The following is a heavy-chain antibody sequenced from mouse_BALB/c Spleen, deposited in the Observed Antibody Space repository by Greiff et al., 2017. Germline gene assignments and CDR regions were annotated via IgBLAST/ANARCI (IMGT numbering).Heavy chain of an antibody. D-gene: IGHD2-10*01. J-gene: IGHJ2*01. CDR3: ARARTYYGNFYFDY. Sequence: VKLVESGAELARPGASVKMSCKASGYTFTSYTMHWVKQRPGQGLEWIGYINPSSGYTNYNQKFKDKATLTADKSSSTAYMQLSSLTSEDSAVYYCARARTYYGNFYFDYWGQGTTLTVSS. CDR2: INPSSGYT. V-gene: IGHV1-4*01. CDR1: GYTFTSYT.